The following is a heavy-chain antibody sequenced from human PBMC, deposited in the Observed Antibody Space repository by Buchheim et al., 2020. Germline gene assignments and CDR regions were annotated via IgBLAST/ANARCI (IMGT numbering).Heavy chain of an antibody. Sequence: EVQLVESGGGFVQPGGSLRFSCAASGFTFSSYSMNWVRQAPGKGLEWISYINSVSSTMHYADSVKGRFTVSRDNVQKSLYLQMNSLRDEDTAVYYCARDRSSLIDYWGQGTL. CDR3: ARDRSSLIDY. D-gene: IGHD2-2*01. CDR1: GFTFSSYS. CDR2: INSVSSTM. J-gene: IGHJ4*02. V-gene: IGHV3-48*02.